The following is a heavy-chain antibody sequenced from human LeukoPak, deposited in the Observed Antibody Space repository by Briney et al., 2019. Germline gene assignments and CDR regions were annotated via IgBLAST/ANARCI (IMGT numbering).Heavy chain of an antibody. J-gene: IGHJ6*03. Sequence: PGGSLRLSCAASGFTLSSYWMSWVRQAPGKGLEWVANIKQDGSEKYYVDSVKGRFTISRDNAKNSLYLQMNSLRAEDTAVYYCARGYYMDVWGKGTTVTVSS. CDR1: GFTLSSYW. CDR3: ARGYYMDV. CDR2: IKQDGSEK. V-gene: IGHV3-7*01.